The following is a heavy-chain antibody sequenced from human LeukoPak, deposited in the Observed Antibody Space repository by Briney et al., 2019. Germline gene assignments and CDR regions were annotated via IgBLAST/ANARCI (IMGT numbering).Heavy chain of an antibody. CDR1: GDSISSNSYY. J-gene: IGHJ4*02. CDR2: IHYSGST. Sequence: SETLSLTCTVSGDSISSNSYYWGWIRQPPGKGLEWIGNIHYSGSTYYNPSLKSRVTISVDTSKNQFSLKLSSVTAADTAVYYCASLPRWELLGEFDYWGQGTLVTVSS. D-gene: IGHD1-26*01. V-gene: IGHV4-39*01. CDR3: ASLPRWELLGEFDY.